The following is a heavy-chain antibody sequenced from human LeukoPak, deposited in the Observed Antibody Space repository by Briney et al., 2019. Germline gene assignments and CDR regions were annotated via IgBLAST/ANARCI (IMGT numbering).Heavy chain of an antibody. CDR2: ISSIGGTT. D-gene: IGHD2-21*01. J-gene: IGHJ4*02. CDR3: ARVGDNTAFDY. CDR1: GFTFSTYA. Sequence: PGRSLRLSCAASGFTFSTYALHWVRQVPGKGLEYVSAISSIGGTTYYANSVKGRFTISRDNSKNTLYLQMGSLKPEDTAVYYCARVGDNTAFDYWGQGTLVTVSS. V-gene: IGHV3-64*01.